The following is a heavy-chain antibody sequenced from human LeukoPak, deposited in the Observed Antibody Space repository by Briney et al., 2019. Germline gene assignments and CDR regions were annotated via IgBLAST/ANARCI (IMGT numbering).Heavy chain of an antibody. CDR1: GYTFTSYG. D-gene: IGHD3-22*01. J-gene: IGHJ4*02. CDR3: ARDPISYYYDSSGYYYENAFDY. Sequence: ASVKVSCKASGYTFTSYGISWVRQAPGQGLEWMGWISAYNGNTNYAQKLQGRVTMTTDTSTSTAYMELRSLRSDGTAVYYCARDPISYYYDSSGYYYENAFDYWGQGTLVTVSS. V-gene: IGHV1-18*01. CDR2: ISAYNGNT.